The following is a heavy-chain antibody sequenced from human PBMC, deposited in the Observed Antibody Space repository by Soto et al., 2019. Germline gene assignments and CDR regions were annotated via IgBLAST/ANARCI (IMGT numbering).Heavy chain of an antibody. CDR3: ARGTYRGFYFDY. CDR1: GFTFTDYW. CDR2: INSDGSRT. D-gene: IGHD4-4*01. J-gene: IGHJ4*02. V-gene: IGHV3-74*01. Sequence: LRLSCAASGFTFTDYWTHWVRQAPGKGLVWVSRINSDGSRTSYADSVTGRFTISRDNAKNTLYLQMNSLRVEDTALYYCARGTYRGFYFDYWGQGTLVTVS.